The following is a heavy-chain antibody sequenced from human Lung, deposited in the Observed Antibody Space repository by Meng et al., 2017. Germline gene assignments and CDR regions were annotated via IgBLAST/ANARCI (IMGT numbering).Heavy chain of an antibody. D-gene: IGHD1-1*01. CDR2: INRDGTKP. J-gene: IGHJ1*01. V-gene: IGHV3-74*01. CDR1: GFTFTDHW. Sequence: EVRLVESGGGLVPPGGSLRPSCAASGFTFTDHWMHWVRQGPGKGLVWVSRINRDGTKPTYADSVKGRFTISRDNAKNTLYLQMNNLRAEDTAFYYCTNDRLNHWGQGALVTVSS. CDR3: TNDRLNH.